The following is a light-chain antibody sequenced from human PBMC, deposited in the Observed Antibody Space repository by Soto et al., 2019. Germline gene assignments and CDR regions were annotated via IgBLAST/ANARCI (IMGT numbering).Light chain of an antibody. Sequence: GDRVTITFRASQSINRRLAWYQQKPGKAPKLLIYDASNLESGVPSRFNGSGSGTEFTLTIASLQPDDFATYYCQQYNTFSGTFGPGTNVDIK. V-gene: IGKV1-5*01. J-gene: IGKJ1*01. CDR2: DAS. CDR1: QSINRR. CDR3: QQYNTFSGT.